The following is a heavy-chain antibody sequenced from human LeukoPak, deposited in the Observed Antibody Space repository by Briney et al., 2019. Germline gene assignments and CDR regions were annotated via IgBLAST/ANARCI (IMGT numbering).Heavy chain of an antibody. CDR2: IGTAGDT. V-gene: IGHV3-13*01. CDR3: ARVGAGYSSSLYDY. J-gene: IGHJ4*02. D-gene: IGHD6-13*01. Sequence: GGSLRLSCSASGFTLSSYSMNWVRQATGKGLEWVSAIGTAGDTYYPGSVKGRFTISRENAKNSLYLQMNSLRAGDTAVYYCARVGAGYSSSLYDYWGQGTLVTVSS. CDR1: GFTLSSYS.